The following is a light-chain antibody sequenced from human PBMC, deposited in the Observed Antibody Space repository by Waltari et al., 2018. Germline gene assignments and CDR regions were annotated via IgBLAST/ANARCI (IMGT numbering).Light chain of an antibody. J-gene: IGKJ4*01. V-gene: IGKV1-39*01. Sequence: DIQMTQSPSYLSASVGDTVTITCRASQSINNYLTWYQQKPGKAPILLIYATYTLQSGVPSRCSGSVSGTDFTLTISNLQPEDFATYYCQQSYSLLRLTFGGGTKVDIK. CDR3: QQSYSLLRLT. CDR2: ATY. CDR1: QSINNY.